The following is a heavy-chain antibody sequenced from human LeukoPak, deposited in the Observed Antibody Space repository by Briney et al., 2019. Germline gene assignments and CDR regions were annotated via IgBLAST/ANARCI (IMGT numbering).Heavy chain of an antibody. CDR2: ISYDGSNK. CDR3: ARDIKDV. CDR1: GFTFSSYA. V-gene: IGHV3-30*04. J-gene: IGHJ6*02. Sequence: GRSLRLSWAASGFTFSSYAMHWVRQAPGKGLEWVAVISYDGSNKYYADSVKGRFTISRDNSKNTLYLQMNSLRAEDSAVYYCARDIKDVWGQGTTVTVSS.